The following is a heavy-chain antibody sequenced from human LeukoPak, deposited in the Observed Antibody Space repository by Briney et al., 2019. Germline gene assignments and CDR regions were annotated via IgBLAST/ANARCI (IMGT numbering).Heavy chain of an antibody. CDR3: ARIRYSGSYFDY. CDR2: IDWDDDK. J-gene: IGHJ4*02. Sequence: SGPALVKPTQTLTLTCTFSGFSLSTSEMCVSWIRQPPGKALEWLARIDWDDDKYYSTPLKTRLTISRDTSRNQVVLTMTNMDPVDTATYYCARIRYSGSYFDYWGQGTLVTVSS. V-gene: IGHV2-70*11. D-gene: IGHD1-26*01. CDR1: GFSLSTSEMC.